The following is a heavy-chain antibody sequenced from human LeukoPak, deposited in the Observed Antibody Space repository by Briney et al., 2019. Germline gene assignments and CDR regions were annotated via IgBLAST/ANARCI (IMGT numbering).Heavy chain of an antibody. CDR3: ARENTAYYDFWSGYYQSPRFDY. CDR2: ISAYNGNT. J-gene: IGHJ4*02. D-gene: IGHD3-3*01. CDR1: GYTFTSYG. V-gene: IGHV1-18*01. Sequence: RASVKVSCKASGYTFTSYGISWVRQAPGQGLEWMGWISAYNGNTNYAQKLQGRVTMTTDTSTSTAYMELRSLRSDDTAVYYCARENTAYYDFWSGYYQSPRFDYWGQGTLVTVSS.